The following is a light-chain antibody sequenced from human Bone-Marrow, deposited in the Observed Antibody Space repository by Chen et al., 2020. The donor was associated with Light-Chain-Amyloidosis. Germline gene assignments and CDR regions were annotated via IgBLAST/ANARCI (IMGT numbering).Light chain of an antibody. CDR2: RDT. CDR3: QSADSSGTYEVI. V-gene: IGLV3-25*03. Sequence: SYALPPPPSVSVSPGQTARITCPGDELPTKYAYWYQQKPGQAPVLVIHRDTERPSGISERFSGSSSGTTATLTISGVQAEDEADYHCQSADSSGTYEVIFGGGTKLTVL. J-gene: IGLJ2*01. CDR1: ELPTKY.